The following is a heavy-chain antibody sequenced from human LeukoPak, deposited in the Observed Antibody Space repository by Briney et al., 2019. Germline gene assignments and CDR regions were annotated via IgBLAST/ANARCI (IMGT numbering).Heavy chain of an antibody. Sequence: GESLKISCKGSGYSFTSYWIGWVRQMPGKGLEWMGIIYPGDSDTRYSPSFQGQVTISADKSISTAYLQWSSLKASDTAMYYCARHAVRDGYNRHNDYWGQGTLVTVSS. D-gene: IGHD5-24*01. CDR2: IYPGDSDT. CDR3: ARHAVRDGYNRHNDY. CDR1: GYSFTSYW. J-gene: IGHJ4*02. V-gene: IGHV5-51*01.